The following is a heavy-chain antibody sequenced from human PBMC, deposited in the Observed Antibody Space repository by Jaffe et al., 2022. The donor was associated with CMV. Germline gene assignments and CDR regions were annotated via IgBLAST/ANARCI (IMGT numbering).Heavy chain of an antibody. Sequence: EVQLVESGGGLVQPGGSLRLSCAASGFTFSSYAMSWVRQAPGKGLEWVSAISGSGGSTYYADSVKGRFTISRDNSKNTLYLQMNSLRAEDTAVYYCARSPGDDFWSGYYMVYYYYYMDVWGKGTTVTVSS. CDR3: ARSPGDDFWSGYYMVYYYYYMDV. CDR2: ISGSGGST. J-gene: IGHJ6*03. CDR1: GFTFSSYA. D-gene: IGHD3-3*01. V-gene: IGHV3-23*04.